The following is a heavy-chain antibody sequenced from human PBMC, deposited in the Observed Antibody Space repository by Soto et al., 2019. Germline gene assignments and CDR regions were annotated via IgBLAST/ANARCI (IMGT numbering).Heavy chain of an antibody. CDR1: GYTLTSCG. CDR3: ARGGEQWLVYYYYGMDV. D-gene: IGHD6-19*01. V-gene: IGHV1-18*01. J-gene: IGHJ6*02. Sequence: ASVKVSCKASGYTLTSCGIRWVRQAPGQGLEWMGWISAYNGNTNYAQKLQGRVTMTTDTSTSTAYMELRSLRSDDTAVYYCARGGEQWLVYYYYGMDVWGQGTTVTVSS. CDR2: ISAYNGNT.